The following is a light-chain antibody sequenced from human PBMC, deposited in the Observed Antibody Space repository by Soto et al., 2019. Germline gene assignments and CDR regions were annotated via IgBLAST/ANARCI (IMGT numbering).Light chain of an antibody. Sequence: DIVMTQSPDSLAVSLGERATINCKSSQSVLYSSNNKNYLAWYQQKPGQPPKLLIYWASTRESGGPDRFSGSGSGTDFTLTISSLQAEDVAVYYCQQYYSTPPITFGQGTRLEMK. J-gene: IGKJ5*01. CDR1: QSVLYSSNNKNY. CDR3: QQYYSTPPIT. CDR2: WAS. V-gene: IGKV4-1*01.